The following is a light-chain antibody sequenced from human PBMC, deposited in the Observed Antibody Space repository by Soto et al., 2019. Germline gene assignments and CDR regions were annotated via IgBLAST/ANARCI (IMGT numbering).Light chain of an antibody. CDR3: QTWGTGIPVV. V-gene: IGLV4-69*01. CDR2: LNSDGSH. Sequence: QSVLTQSPSASASLGASVKLTCTLSSGHSSYAIAWHQQQPEKGPRYLMKLNSDGSHSKGDRIPDRFSGSSSGAERYLTISSLQSEDEADYYCQTWGTGIPVVFGGGTKLTVL. CDR1: SGHSSYA. J-gene: IGLJ2*01.